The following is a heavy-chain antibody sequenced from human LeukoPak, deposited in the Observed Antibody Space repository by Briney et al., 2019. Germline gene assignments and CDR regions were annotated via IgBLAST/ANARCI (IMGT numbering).Heavy chain of an antibody. CDR1: GFTFSSYA. D-gene: IGHD3-10*01. CDR2: ISGSGGST. V-gene: IGHV3-23*01. J-gene: IGHJ4*02. CDR3: AKAIWFGELLSTVNFDY. Sequence: GGSLRLSCAASGFTFSSYAMSWVRQAPGKGLEWVSAISGSGGSTYYADSVKGRFTISRGNSKNTPYLQMNSLRAEDTAVYYCAKAIWFGELLSTVNFDYWGQGTLVTVSS.